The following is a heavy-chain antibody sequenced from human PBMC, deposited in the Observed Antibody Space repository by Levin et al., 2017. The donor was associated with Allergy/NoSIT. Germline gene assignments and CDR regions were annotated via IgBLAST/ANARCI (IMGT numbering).Heavy chain of an antibody. J-gene: IGHJ4*02. CDR3: AKDMIGGYSGYAPFDY. V-gene: IGHV3-9*01. Sequence: GGSLRLSCAASGFTFDDYAMHWVRQAPGKGLEWVSGISWNSGSIGYADSVKGRFTISRDNAKNSLYLQMNSLRAEDTALYYCAKDMIGGYSGYAPFDYWGQGTLVTVSS. D-gene: IGHD5-12*01. CDR2: ISWNSGSI. CDR1: GFTFDDYA.